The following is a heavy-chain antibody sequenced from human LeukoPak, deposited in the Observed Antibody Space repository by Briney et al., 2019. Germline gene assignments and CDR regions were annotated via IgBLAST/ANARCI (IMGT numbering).Heavy chain of an antibody. D-gene: IGHD3-10*01. CDR1: GGSISSYY. CDR2: IYYSGST. J-gene: IGHJ4*02. Sequence: SETLSLTCTVSGGSISSYYWSWIRQPPGKGLEWIGYIYYSGSTNYNPSLKSRVTISVDTSKNQFSLMLSSVTAADTAVYYCARSAHKVRGVYFDYWGQGTLVTVSS. CDR3: ARSAHKVRGVYFDY. V-gene: IGHV4-59*01.